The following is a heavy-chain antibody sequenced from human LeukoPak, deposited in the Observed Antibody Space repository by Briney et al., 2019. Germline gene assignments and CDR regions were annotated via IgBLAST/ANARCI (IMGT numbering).Heavy chain of an antibody. J-gene: IGHJ4*02. CDR2: IRSKANSYAT. CDR1: GFTFSGSA. CDR3: TSHTGPDDY. V-gene: IGHV3-73*01. Sequence: LAGESLKISCAASGFTFSGSAMHWVRQASGKGLEWVGRIRSKANSYATAYAASVKGRFTISRDDSKNTAYLQMNSLKTEDTAVYYCTSHTGPDDYWGQGTLVTVSS. D-gene: IGHD3-10*01.